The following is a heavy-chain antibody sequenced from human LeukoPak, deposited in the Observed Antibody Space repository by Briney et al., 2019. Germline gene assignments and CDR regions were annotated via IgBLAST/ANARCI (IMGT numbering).Heavy chain of an antibody. CDR1: GGSISSYY. CDR3: AKSGLTIVLMVYAIEDNWFDP. Sequence: PSETLSLTCTVSGGSISSYYWSWIRQPPGKRLEWIGYIYYSGSTNYNPSLRSRVTISVDTSKNQFSLKLSSVTAADTAVYYCAKSGLTIVLMVYAIEDNWFDPWGQGTLVTVSS. J-gene: IGHJ5*02. D-gene: IGHD2-8*01. CDR2: IYYSGST. V-gene: IGHV4-59*01.